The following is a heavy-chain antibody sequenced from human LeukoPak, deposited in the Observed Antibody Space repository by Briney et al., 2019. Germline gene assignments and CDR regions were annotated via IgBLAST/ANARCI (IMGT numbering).Heavy chain of an antibody. J-gene: IGHJ5*02. D-gene: IGHD3-22*01. CDR1: GGTFSSYA. CDR2: IIPIFGTA. V-gene: IGHV1-69*13. CDR3: ARKSYYDSSGYYSGWFDP. Sequence: ASVKVSCKASGGTFSSYAISWVRQAPAQGLEWMGGIIPIFGTANYAQKFQGRVTITADESTSTAYMELSSLRSEDTAVYYCARKSYYDSSGYYSGWFDPWGQGTLVTVSS.